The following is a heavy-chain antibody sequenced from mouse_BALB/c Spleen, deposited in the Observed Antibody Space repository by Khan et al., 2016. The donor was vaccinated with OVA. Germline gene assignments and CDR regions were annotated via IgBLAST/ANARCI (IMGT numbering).Heavy chain of an antibody. J-gene: IGHJ2*01. CDR1: GYSFTGYF. D-gene: IGHD1-1*01. Sequence: VQLQQSGPELVRPGASVKISCTASGYSFTGYFMNWVMQSHGKSLEWIGRINPHIGETFYNQRFKDKATLTVDESSSTAHMELWSLASEDSAVYYCTRIYRSDFDYWGQGTTLTVSS. V-gene: IGHV1-20*02. CDR2: INPHIGET. CDR3: TRIYRSDFDY.